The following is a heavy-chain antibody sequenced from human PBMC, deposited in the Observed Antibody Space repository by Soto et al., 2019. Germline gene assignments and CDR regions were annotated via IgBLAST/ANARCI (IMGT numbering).Heavy chain of an antibody. CDR1: GGTLNSYT. Sequence: SVNGSCKASGGTLNSYTISWVRQAPGQGLELMGGIIPVFGTTDYAQKFQGRVTITADQSTGTAYLDLFSLRSEDTAIYYCSISNSYGRGDFWGQGTLVTVYS. D-gene: IGHD4-17*01. CDR3: SISNSYGRGDF. V-gene: IGHV1-69*13. CDR2: IIPVFGTT. J-gene: IGHJ4*02.